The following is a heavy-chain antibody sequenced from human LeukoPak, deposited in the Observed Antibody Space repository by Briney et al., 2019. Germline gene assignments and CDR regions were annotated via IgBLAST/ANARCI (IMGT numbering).Heavy chain of an antibody. V-gene: IGHV3-30*04. D-gene: IGHD6-19*01. CDR1: GFTFSSYA. CDR2: ISYDGSNK. CDR3: AKSGQWLVKDY. J-gene: IGHJ4*02. Sequence: GGSLRLSCAASGFTFSSYAMHWVRQAPGKGLEWVAVISYDGSNKYYADSVKGRFTISRDNSKNTLYLQMNSLRAEDTAVYYCAKSGQWLVKDYWGQGTLVTVSS.